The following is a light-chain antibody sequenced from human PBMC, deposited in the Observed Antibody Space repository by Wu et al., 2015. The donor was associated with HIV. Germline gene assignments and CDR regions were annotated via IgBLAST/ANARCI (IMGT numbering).Light chain of an antibody. J-gene: IGKJ4*01. CDR3: QQLNGYPLT. Sequence: DIQLTQSPSFLSVSVGDRVTITCRASQGISSYLAWYQQKPGKAPKLLIYAASTLHSGVPSRFSGSGSGTEFTLTISSLQPEDFAIYYCQQLNGYPLTFGGGTKVGIK. CDR1: QGISSY. CDR2: AAS. V-gene: IGKV1-9*01.